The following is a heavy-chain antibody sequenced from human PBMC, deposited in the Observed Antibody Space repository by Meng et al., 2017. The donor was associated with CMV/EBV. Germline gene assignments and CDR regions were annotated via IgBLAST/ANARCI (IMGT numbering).Heavy chain of an antibody. Sequence: ASVKVSCKASGYTFTSYDINWVRQATGQGLEWMGWMNPNSGNTGYAQKFQGRVTITTDESTSTAYMELSSLRSEDTAVYYCARETRYCSSTSCLYGVDYWGQGTLVTVSS. CDR1: GYTFTSYD. V-gene: IGHV1-8*03. D-gene: IGHD2-2*01. CDR3: ARETRYCSSTSCLYGVDY. J-gene: IGHJ4*02. CDR2: MNPNSGNT.